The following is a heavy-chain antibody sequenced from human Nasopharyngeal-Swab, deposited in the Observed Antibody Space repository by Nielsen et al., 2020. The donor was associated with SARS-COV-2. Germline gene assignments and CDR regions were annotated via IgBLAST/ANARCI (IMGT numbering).Heavy chain of an antibody. D-gene: IGHD3-10*01. Sequence: GGSLRLSCVASGFTFSSYNMNWVRQAPGKGLEWVSCISSSSSSYIYYEDSVKGRFTISRDNAENSLYLQMNSLRAEDTAVYYCAAYYASGSYSSGSSNYYYYGKDVWGQGTTVTVSS. V-gene: IGHV3-21*01. CDR1: GFTFSSYN. CDR3: AAYYASGSYSSGSSNYYYYGKDV. CDR2: ISSSSSSYI. J-gene: IGHJ6*02.